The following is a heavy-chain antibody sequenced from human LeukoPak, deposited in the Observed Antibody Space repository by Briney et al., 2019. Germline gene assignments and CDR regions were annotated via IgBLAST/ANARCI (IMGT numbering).Heavy chain of an antibody. V-gene: IGHV4-39*01. Sequence: SETLSLTCTVSGGSISSSSYYWVWIRQPPGKGLEWIGSIYYSGSTYYNPSLKSRVTISVDTSKNQFSLKLSSVTAADTAVYYCARQIPSWQWHHYYYYYMDVWGKGTTVTVSS. J-gene: IGHJ6*03. CDR3: ARQIPSWQWHHYYYYYMDV. CDR2: IYYSGST. CDR1: GGSISSSSYY. D-gene: IGHD6-19*01.